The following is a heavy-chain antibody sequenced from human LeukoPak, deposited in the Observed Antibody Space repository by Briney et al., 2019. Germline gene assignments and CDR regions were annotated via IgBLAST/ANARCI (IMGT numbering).Heavy chain of an antibody. CDR2: IDWDDAK. V-gene: IGHV2-70*11. J-gene: IGHJ4*02. Sequence: RGSGPTLVNPTQTLTLTCTFSGFSLSTSGVGVGWIRQPPGRALEWLARIDWDDAKYYSTSLKTRLAISKDTSKNQVVLTMTNMDPVDTATYHCARAIAAAGIDYWGQGTLVTVSS. CDR1: GFSLSTSGVG. CDR3: ARAIAAAGIDY. D-gene: IGHD6-13*01.